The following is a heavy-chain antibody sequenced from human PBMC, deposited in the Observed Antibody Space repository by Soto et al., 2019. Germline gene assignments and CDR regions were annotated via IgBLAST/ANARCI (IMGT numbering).Heavy chain of an antibody. D-gene: IGHD2-15*01. CDR3: ARDIYGGNCCDAFDI. V-gene: IGHV1-18*01. Sequence: QAQLAQSGAEVKKPGASVNISCKASGYTFTNYGFIWVRQAPGHGLEWVGWISPYNGKTEYAQKFQGRVTMTRDKPTSTADMELRILRADDTAVYYCARDIYGGNCCDAFDIWGQGTMVTVSS. J-gene: IGHJ3*02. CDR1: GYTFTNYG. CDR2: ISPYNGKT.